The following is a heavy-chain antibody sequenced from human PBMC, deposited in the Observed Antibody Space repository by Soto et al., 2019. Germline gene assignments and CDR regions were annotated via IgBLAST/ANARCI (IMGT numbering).Heavy chain of an antibody. V-gene: IGHV3-21*01. CDR3: AREGGSGMFYYYYYYMDV. CDR2: ISSSSSSYI. Sequence: GGSLRLSCAASGFTFSSYSMNWVRQAPGKGLEWVSSISSSSSSYIYYADSVKGRFTISRDNAKNSLYLQMNSLRAEDTAVYYCAREGGSGMFYYYYYYMDVWGKGTTVTVSS. CDR1: GFTFSSYS. D-gene: IGHD3-10*01. J-gene: IGHJ6*03.